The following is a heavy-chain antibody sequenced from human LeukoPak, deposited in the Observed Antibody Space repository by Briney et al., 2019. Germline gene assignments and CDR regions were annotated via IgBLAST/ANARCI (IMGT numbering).Heavy chain of an antibody. CDR1: GFTFSSYA. CDR3: AKLGGHQLHNYYVGV. V-gene: IGHV3-23*01. Sequence: PAGGSLRLSCAASGFTFSSYAMSWVRQAPGKGLEWVSGILDSGYSTYYANSVKGRFTISRDNSKNTLYLQINSLRAEDTAVYCSAKLGGHQLHNYYVGVWGKGTTVAVSS. J-gene: IGHJ6*03. CDR2: ILDSGYST. D-gene: IGHD2-2*01.